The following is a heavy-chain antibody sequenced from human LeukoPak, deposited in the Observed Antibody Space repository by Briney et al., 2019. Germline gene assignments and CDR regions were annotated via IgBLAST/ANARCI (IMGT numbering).Heavy chain of an antibody. Sequence: PSQTLSLTCTVSGGSIGSGSYYWSWIRQPAGKGLEWIGRIYTSGSTNYNPSLKSRVTISVDTSKNQFSLKLSSVTAADTAVYYCAREAGGTITGTTEGYWGQGTLVTVSS. CDR1: GGSIGSGSYY. J-gene: IGHJ4*02. D-gene: IGHD1-7*01. CDR2: IYTSGST. V-gene: IGHV4-61*02. CDR3: AREAGGTITGTTEGY.